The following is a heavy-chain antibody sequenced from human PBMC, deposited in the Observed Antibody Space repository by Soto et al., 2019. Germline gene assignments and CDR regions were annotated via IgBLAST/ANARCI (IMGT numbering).Heavy chain of an antibody. D-gene: IGHD3-10*01. CDR1: GLTFSSYS. Sequence: EVQLVESGGGLVQRGGSLRLSCAASGLTFSSYSMNWVRQAPGKGLEWVSYISSSSSTIYYADSVKGRFTISRDNAKNSLYLLMNSLRAEDTAVYYRAFGEESRYYYYGMDVWGQGTTVTVSS. CDR3: AFGEESRYYYYGMDV. CDR2: ISSSSSTI. V-gene: IGHV3-48*01. J-gene: IGHJ6*02.